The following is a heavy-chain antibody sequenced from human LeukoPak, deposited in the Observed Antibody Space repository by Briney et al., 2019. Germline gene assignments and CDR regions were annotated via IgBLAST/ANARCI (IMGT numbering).Heavy chain of an antibody. Sequence: SETLSLTCAVYGGSFSGYYWSWIRQPPGKGLEWIGEINHSGSTNYNPSLKSRVTISVDTSKNQFSLKLSSVTAADTAVYYCASEKYSSSWYGGNYYYYGMDVWGQGTTVTVSS. CDR1: GGSFSGYY. D-gene: IGHD6-13*01. V-gene: IGHV4-34*01. CDR2: INHSGST. J-gene: IGHJ6*02. CDR3: ASEKYSSSWYGGNYYYYGMDV.